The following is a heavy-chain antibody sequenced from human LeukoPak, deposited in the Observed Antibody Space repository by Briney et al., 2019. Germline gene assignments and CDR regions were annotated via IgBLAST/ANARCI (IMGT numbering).Heavy chain of an antibody. J-gene: IGHJ4*02. D-gene: IGHD5-24*01. CDR1: GGTFSSYT. Sequence: GASEKVSCKASGGTFSSYTISWVRQAPGQGLEWMGRIIPILGIANYAQKFQGRVTITADKSTSTAYMELSSLRSGDTAVYYCARARRDGYNSFSFDYWGQGTLVTVSS. CDR3: ARARRDGYNSFSFDY. V-gene: IGHV1-69*02. CDR2: IIPILGIA.